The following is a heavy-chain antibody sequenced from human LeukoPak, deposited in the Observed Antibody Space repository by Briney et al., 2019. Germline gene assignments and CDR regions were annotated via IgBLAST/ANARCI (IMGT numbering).Heavy chain of an antibody. CDR2: ISSSSSYI. J-gene: IGHJ4*02. Sequence: PGGSLRLSCAASGFTFSSYSMNWVRQAPGKGLEWVSSISSSSSYIYYADSVKGRFTISRDNAKNTLYLQMNSLRAEDTAVYYCARGLHDYGDFTLFDYWGQGTLVTVSS. V-gene: IGHV3-21*01. CDR1: GFTFSSYS. CDR3: ARGLHDYGDFTLFDY. D-gene: IGHD4-17*01.